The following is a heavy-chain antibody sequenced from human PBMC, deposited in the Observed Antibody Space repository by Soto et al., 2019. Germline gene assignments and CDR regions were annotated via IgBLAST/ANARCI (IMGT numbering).Heavy chain of an antibody. D-gene: IGHD1-26*01. CDR2: IYYSGST. CDR3: SRVGIGPTPYYYYYMDV. V-gene: IGHV4-31*03. Sequence: ASETLSLTFTFSCCSLSRGGSYWGWVRQHPGKGLEWIGYIYYSGSTYYNPSLKSRVTISVDSSKNQFSLKLSSVTAADTDVYYCSRVGIGPTPYYYYYMDVWGKGTTVTVSS. J-gene: IGHJ6*03. CDR1: CCSLSRGGSY.